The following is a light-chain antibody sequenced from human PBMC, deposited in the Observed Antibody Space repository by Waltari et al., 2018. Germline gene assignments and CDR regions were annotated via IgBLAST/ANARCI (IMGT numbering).Light chain of an antibody. CDR2: DVS. CDR3: SSYTSSNTLV. CDR1: RSSVGGYNY. J-gene: IGLJ2*01. V-gene: IGLV2-14*03. Sequence: QSALTQPASVSGSPGQSITISCTGTRSSVGGYNYVSWYQKHPGKAPKPMIYDVSNRPSGVSNRFSGSKSGNTASLTISGLQAEDEADYYCSSYTSSNTLVFGGGTKLTVL.